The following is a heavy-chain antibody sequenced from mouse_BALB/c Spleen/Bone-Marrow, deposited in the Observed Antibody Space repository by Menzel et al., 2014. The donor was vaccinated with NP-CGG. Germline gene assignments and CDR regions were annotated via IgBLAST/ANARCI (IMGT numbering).Heavy chain of an antibody. J-gene: IGHJ3*01. Sequence: VQLQQSGAELAKPGASVKMSCKASGHTFTSYWMHWVKQRPGQGLEWIGYINPSTGYTEYNQKFKDKATLTADKSSSTAYMQLSSLTSEDSAVYCCARYDGYEAYWGQGTLVTVSA. CDR1: GHTFTSYW. V-gene: IGHV1-7*01. CDR3: ARYDGYEAY. D-gene: IGHD2-3*01. CDR2: INPSTGYT.